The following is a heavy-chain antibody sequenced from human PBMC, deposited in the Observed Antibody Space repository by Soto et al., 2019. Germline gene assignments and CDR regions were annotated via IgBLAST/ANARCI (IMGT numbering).Heavy chain of an antibody. V-gene: IGHV4-59*02. D-gene: IGHD3-3*01. J-gene: IGHJ5*02. CDR1: GASVSTKS. CDR2: VYYSGTK. CDR3: ARSLRWSPYFDL. Sequence: SETLALTCSVSGASVSTKSWNWIRQPPGKGLEWIGYVYYSGTKNYNPSLKSRVTISIDTSKNEVTLNVTSGTAADTAVYFCARSLRWSPYFDLWGQGSRVTVSS.